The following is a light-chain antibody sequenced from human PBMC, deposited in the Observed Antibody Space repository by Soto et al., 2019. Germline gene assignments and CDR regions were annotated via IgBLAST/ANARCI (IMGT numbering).Light chain of an antibody. CDR3: QQGNSFPLT. J-gene: IGKJ4*01. CDR2: AAI. CDR1: QDIDSW. V-gene: IGKV1-12*01. Sequence: DIQMTQSTSSVSASIGDRVTITCRASQDIDSWLAWFQQKPGEAPRLLIYAAISLHSGVPSRFSGAGSGTEFSLTISSLQPEDFATYFCQQGNSFPLTFGGGTKVEIK.